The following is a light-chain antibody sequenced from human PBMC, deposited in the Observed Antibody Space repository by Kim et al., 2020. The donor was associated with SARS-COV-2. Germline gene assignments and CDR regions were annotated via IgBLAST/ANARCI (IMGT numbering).Light chain of an antibody. V-gene: IGKV4-1*01. CDR1: QSVLQRSNNKNY. Sequence: DIVMTQFPDFLPVSLGERATITCKSSQSVLQRSNNKNYLAWYQQKPGQPPKLLIYWGSTRESGVPDRFRGSGSGTNFTLTISSLQDEDVAVYYCQQHYTTSYTFGHGTKLEI. CDR2: WGS. J-gene: IGKJ2*01. CDR3: QQHYTTSYT.